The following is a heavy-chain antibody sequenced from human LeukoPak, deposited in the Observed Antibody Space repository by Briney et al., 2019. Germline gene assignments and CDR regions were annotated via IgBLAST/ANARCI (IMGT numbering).Heavy chain of an antibody. CDR1: GYIFTNYD. CDR2: MNPNSGNT. Sequence: ASVKVSCKASGYIFTNYDINWVRQATGQGLEWMGWMNPNSGNTGFAQKSQGRVTMTRNTSKSTAYMELSSLTSEDTAVYYCARARGYSYGYSDYWGQGTLVTVSS. J-gene: IGHJ4*02. CDR3: ARARGYSYGYSDY. V-gene: IGHV1-8*01. D-gene: IGHD5-18*01.